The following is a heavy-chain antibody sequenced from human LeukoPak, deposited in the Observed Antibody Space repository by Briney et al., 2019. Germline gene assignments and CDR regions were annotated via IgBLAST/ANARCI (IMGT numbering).Heavy chain of an antibody. V-gene: IGHV1-2*02. Sequence: ASVKVSCKASGYTFTGYYMHWVRQAPGQGLEWMGWINPNSGGTNYAQKFQGRVTMTRDTSISTAYMELSRLRSDDTAVYYCARGGYHSSGYYSHSYYYYMDVWGKGTTVAVSS. D-gene: IGHD3-22*01. J-gene: IGHJ6*03. CDR1: GYTFTGYY. CDR3: ARGGYHSSGYYSHSYYYYMDV. CDR2: INPNSGGT.